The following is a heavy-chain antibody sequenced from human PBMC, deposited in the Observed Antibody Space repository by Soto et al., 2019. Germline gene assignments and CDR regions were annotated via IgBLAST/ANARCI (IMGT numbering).Heavy chain of an antibody. Sequence: SETLSLTCPASGGSITNRNWWNCVRLPPAKGLERIGDIYHAGSTKYNPSLERRVTISVDPAKHPLALTFTPVTAADTTHSFCASGRPIGGNPTPLDSWGRGTRVTVSS. D-gene: IGHD1-26*01. J-gene: IGHJ4*02. CDR2: IYHAGST. V-gene: IGHV4-4*02. CDR1: GGSITNRNW. CDR3: ASGRPIGGNPTPLDS.